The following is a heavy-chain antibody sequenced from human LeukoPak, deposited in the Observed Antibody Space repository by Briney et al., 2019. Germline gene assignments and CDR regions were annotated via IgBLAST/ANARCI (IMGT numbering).Heavy chain of an antibody. CDR2: IEQDGSEK. D-gene: IGHD6-6*01. Sequence: PGGSLRLSCAASGFTFSSYWMSWVRQAPGKGLEWVANIEQDGSEKYYVDSVKGRFTISRDNAKNSLYLQMNSLRAEGTAVYYCARDASSSSPDFDYWGQGTLVTVSS. V-gene: IGHV3-7*01. CDR3: ARDASSSSPDFDY. J-gene: IGHJ4*02. CDR1: GFTFSSYW.